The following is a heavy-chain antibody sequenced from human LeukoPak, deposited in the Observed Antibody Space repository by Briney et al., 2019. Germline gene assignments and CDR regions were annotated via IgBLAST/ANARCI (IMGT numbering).Heavy chain of an antibody. V-gene: IGHV1-69*05. D-gene: IGHD1-7*01. CDR2: IIPIFGTA. CDR3: ASSSNWNYIMAY. J-gene: IGHJ4*02. Sequence: ASVKVSCKASGGTFSSDAISWVRQAPGQGLEWMGGIIPIFGTASYAQKFQGRVTITTDESTSTAYMELSSLRSEDTAVYYCASSSNWNYIMAYWGQGTLVTVSS. CDR1: GGTFSSDA.